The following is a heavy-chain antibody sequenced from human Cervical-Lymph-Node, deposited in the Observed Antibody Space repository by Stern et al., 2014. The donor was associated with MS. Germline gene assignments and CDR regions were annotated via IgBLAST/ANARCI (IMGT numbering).Heavy chain of an antibody. CDR3: ARSYNSRSYYYLHS. Sequence: VQLVESVAEVKKPGASVKVSCQASGYTFTRSHMHWVRQAPGQGLEWMGVIVPGPCTTSCTPKLQDRVTMTRDTSTTTVYMELNNLRPDDTAVYYCARSYNSRSYYYLHSWGQGTLVTVSS. V-gene: IGHV1-46*01. J-gene: IGHJ4*02. CDR1: GYTFTRSH. D-gene: IGHD3-22*01. CDR2: IVPGPCTT.